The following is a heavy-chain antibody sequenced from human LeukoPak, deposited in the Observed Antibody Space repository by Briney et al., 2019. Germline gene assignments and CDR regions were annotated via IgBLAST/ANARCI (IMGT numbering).Heavy chain of an antibody. J-gene: IGHJ4*02. Sequence: GGSLRLSCAASGFTFSSYAMSWVRQPPGKGLEWVSAISGSGGSKYYADSVKGRFTISRDNSKNTLYLQMNSLRAEDTAVYYCAKDDYGSGTPTDYWGQGTLVTVSS. CDR2: ISGSGGSK. D-gene: IGHD3-10*01. CDR3: AKDDYGSGTPTDY. V-gene: IGHV3-23*01. CDR1: GFTFSSYA.